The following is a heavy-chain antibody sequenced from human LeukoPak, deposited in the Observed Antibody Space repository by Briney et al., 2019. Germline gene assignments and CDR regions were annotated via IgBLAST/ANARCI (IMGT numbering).Heavy chain of an antibody. J-gene: IGHJ6*02. Sequence: ASVKVSCKASGYILTGHYMHWVRQAPGQGLEYMGWINPNSGGTHFAQKFQGRVTMTRDTSISTAYMELSGLRSDDTAVYYCARAQPIIGYQYYGIDVWGQGTTVTVSS. CDR1: GYILTGHY. V-gene: IGHV1-2*02. CDR3: ARAQPIIGYQYYGIDV. D-gene: IGHD3-3*01. CDR2: INPNSGGT.